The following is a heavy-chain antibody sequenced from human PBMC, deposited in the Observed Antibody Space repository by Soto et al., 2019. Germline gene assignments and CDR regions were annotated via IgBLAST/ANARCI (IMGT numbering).Heavy chain of an antibody. CDR2: IDWDDDK. J-gene: IGHJ6*02. Sequence: QPLAKTCISRGFPHHTSEKCVSWIRQPPGKALEWLARIDWDDDKYYSTSLKTRLTISKDTPKNQVVLTMTNMDPVDTATYYCARTQQLVRATWYYYYGMDVWGQGTTVTGSS. CDR3: ARTQQLVRATWYYYYGMDV. V-gene: IGHV2-70*11. D-gene: IGHD6-13*01. CDR1: GFPHHTSEKC.